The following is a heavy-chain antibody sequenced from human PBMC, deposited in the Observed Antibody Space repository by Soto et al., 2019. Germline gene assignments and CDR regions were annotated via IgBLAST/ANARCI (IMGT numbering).Heavy chain of an antibody. CDR3: ARADDYDPLKGFDP. Sequence: QLQLQESGSGLVKPSQTLSLTCAVSGGSISSGGYSWSWIRQPPGKGLEWIGYIYHSGSTYYNPSLKSRVTISVDRSKNQFSLKLSSVTAADTAVYYCARADDYDPLKGFDPWGQGTLVTVSS. V-gene: IGHV4-30-2*01. J-gene: IGHJ5*02. CDR2: IYHSGST. CDR1: GGSISSGGYS. D-gene: IGHD4-17*01.